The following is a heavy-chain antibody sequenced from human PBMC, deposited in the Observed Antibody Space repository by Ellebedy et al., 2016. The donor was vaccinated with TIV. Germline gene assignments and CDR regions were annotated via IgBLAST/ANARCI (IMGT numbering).Heavy chain of an antibody. CDR3: ASPPGVVAL. D-gene: IGHD3-10*01. Sequence: GESLKISCAGSGFTFSFYWMSSVRQAPGKGPEWVANINKDGSEKFYVDSVKGRFTISRDNAKNSLYLQMNSLRAEDTAVYYWASPPGVVALWGQGTLVTVSS. CDR2: INKDGSEK. V-gene: IGHV3-7*03. CDR1: GFTFSFYW. J-gene: IGHJ4*02.